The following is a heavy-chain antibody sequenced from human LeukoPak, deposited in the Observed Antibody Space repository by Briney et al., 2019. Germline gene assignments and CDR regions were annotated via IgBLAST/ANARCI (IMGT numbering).Heavy chain of an antibody. J-gene: IGHJ5*02. V-gene: IGHV1-46*01. CDR1: VYTFTRYH. CDR2: INPSGGST. CDR3: ARVKLSRSSGYSTNWFDP. Sequence: ASVKVSCKASVYTFTRYHMHWVRQAPGQGLEWMGIINPSGGSTSYAQKFQGRVTMTRDTSTSTVYMELSSLRSEDTAVYYCARVKLSRSSGYSTNWFDPWGQGTLVTVSS. D-gene: IGHD6-13*01.